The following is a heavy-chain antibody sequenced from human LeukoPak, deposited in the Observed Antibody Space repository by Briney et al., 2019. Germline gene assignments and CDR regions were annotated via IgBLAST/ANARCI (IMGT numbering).Heavy chain of an antibody. CDR1: GGSISSYW. CDR3: ARFIRCDSGGYYLDH. D-gene: IGHD3-22*01. J-gene: IGHJ4*02. Sequence: PSETLSLTCSVSGGSISSYWWSWVRQPPGKGLEWIGHIFHSGSTTYNASLQSRVTMSVDTSKNQFSLSLTSVTAADTALYYCARFIRCDSGGYYLDHWGQGILVSVSS. CDR2: IFHSGST. V-gene: IGHV4-59*08.